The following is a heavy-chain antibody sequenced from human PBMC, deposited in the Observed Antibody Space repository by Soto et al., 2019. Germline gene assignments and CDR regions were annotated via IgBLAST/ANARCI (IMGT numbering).Heavy chain of an antibody. Sequence: PSETLSLTCAVYGGSFSGYYWSWIRQPPGKGLEWIGEINHSGSTNYNPSLKSRVTISVDTSKNQFSLKLSSVTAADTAVYYCAGLRRYCSSTSCDTYYYYYGMDVWGQGTTVTVSS. CDR1: GGSFSGYY. CDR3: AGLRRYCSSTSCDTYYYYYGMDV. CDR2: INHSGST. J-gene: IGHJ6*02. D-gene: IGHD2-2*02. V-gene: IGHV4-34*01.